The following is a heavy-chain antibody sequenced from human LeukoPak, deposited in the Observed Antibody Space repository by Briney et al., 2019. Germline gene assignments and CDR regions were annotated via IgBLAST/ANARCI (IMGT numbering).Heavy chain of an antibody. CDR1: GFTFSNYA. V-gene: IGHV3-23*01. CDR2: IIGGGDVT. CDR3: VKDYRGSEVMFEY. Sequence: PGGSLRLSCAASGFTFSNYAMSWVRQAPGKGLEWVSGIIGGGDVTYYVDSVRGRFTISRDNSKNTLYLQMNGLRAEDTAVYYCVKDYRGSEVMFEYWGPGTVVTVSS. J-gene: IGHJ4*02. D-gene: IGHD3-16*01.